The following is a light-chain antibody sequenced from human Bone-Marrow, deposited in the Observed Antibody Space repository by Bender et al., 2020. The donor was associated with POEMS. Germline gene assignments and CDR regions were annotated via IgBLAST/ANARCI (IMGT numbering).Light chain of an antibody. J-gene: IGLJ3*02. Sequence: QSVLTQPPSASGTPGQRVTISCSGGSSNIGAHAVNWYQHLPGTAPKLLVYKHDQRPSGVPDRFSASKSGTSASLAISGLRSEDEADYYCAVWDDSLNGWVFGGGTKLTVL. CDR1: SSNIGAHA. CDR3: AVWDDSLNGWV. CDR2: KHD. V-gene: IGLV1-44*01.